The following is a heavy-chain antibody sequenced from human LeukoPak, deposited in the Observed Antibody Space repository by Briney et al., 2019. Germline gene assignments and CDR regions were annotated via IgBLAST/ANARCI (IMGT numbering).Heavy chain of an antibody. CDR3: ANDLTGRVWFDF. CDR2: ISGSGHNT. Sequence: PGGSLRLSCAASGFTFSSYAMSWVRQAPGKGLEWVSSISGSGHNTYYADSVKGRFTVSRDNSKNTLYLQMNSLRVEDTAVYHCANDLTGRVWFDFWGQGTLVTVSS. CDR1: GFTFSSYA. D-gene: IGHD3-16*01. J-gene: IGHJ4*02. V-gene: IGHV3-23*01.